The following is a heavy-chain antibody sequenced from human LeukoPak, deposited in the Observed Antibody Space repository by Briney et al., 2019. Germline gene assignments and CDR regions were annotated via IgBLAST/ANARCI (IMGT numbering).Heavy chain of an antibody. D-gene: IGHD3-10*01. CDR2: INHSGST. CDR3: ARGSGTTGEVKFDP. J-gene: IGHJ5*02. Sequence: SETLSLTCAVYGGSFSGYYWSWIRQPPGKGLEWIGEINHSGSTNYNPSLKSRVTISVDTSKNQFSLKLSSVTAADTAVYYCARGSGTTGEVKFDPWGQGMLVTVSS. V-gene: IGHV4-34*01. CDR1: GGSFSGYY.